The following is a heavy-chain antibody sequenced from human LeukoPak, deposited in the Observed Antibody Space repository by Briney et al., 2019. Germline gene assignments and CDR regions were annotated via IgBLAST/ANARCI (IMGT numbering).Heavy chain of an antibody. V-gene: IGHV3-7*03. CDR1: GFTFTSYW. J-gene: IGHJ4*02. CDR2: IKQDGSEK. D-gene: IGHD2-15*01. Sequence: GGSLRLSCAASGFTFTSYWMSWVRQDPGKGLEWVATIKQDGSEKYYVDSVKGRFTISRDNAKNSLYLQMNSLRAEDTAVYYCAKGASRSFDYWGQGTLVTVSS. CDR3: AKGASRSFDY.